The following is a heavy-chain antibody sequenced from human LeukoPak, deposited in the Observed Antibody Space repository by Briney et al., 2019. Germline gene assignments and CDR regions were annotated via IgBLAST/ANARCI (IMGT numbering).Heavy chain of an antibody. CDR2: INHSGST. Sequence: GSLRLSCAASGFTLSNAWMNWVRQAPSKGLEWIGEINHSGSTNYNSSLKSRVTISVDTSKNQFSLKLSSVTAADTAVYYCTRGSIAYYYMDVWGKGTTVTISS. D-gene: IGHD3-22*01. CDR3: TRGSIAYYYMDV. CDR1: GFTLSNAW. J-gene: IGHJ6*03. V-gene: IGHV4-34*01.